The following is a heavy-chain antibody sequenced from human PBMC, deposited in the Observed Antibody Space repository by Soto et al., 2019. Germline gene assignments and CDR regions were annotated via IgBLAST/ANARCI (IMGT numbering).Heavy chain of an antibody. J-gene: IGHJ4*02. CDR1: GGSVTNRSYY. D-gene: IGHD2-2*01. CDR2: FYYRGRR. CDR3: VSKRSTGISRAYFAY. V-gene: IGHV4-39*01. Sequence: SETLSLTCTVSGGSVTNRSYYCGWIRQSTVKGLKWIGSFYYRGRRYSKSSVKRRVTLSVERSKNQCALNLPSVTASDSAVYLCVSKRSTGISRAYFAYRCPRAPVPVSS.